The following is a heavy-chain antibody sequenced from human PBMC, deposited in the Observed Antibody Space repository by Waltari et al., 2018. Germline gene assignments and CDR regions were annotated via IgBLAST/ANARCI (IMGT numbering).Heavy chain of an antibody. Sequence: EVQLVESGGGLAQPGESLRLSSSAAGFAFSSYWMYWVRQAPGTGLMWVSQINSDGSRPNYAGSVRGRFTISRDNAKDTLYLKMNSLRVEDTGVYYCARARWLDYWGQGTLVTVSS. CDR1: GFAFSSYW. CDR3: ARARWLDY. J-gene: IGHJ4*02. D-gene: IGHD2-15*01. V-gene: IGHV3-74*01. CDR2: INSDGSRP.